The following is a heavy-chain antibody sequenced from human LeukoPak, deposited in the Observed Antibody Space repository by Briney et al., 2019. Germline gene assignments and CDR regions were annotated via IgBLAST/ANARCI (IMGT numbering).Heavy chain of an antibody. CDR1: GYTFTGYY. D-gene: IGHD4/OR15-4a*01. V-gene: IGHV1-2*02. J-gene: IGHJ4*02. CDR2: INPNSGGT. Sequence: ASVKVSCKASGYTFTGYYMHWVRQAPGQGLEWMGWINPNSGGTNYAQKFQARVTMTRDTSISTAYMELSRLRSDDTAVYYCARTTLNRANFDYWGQGTLVTVSS. CDR3: ARTTLNRANFDY.